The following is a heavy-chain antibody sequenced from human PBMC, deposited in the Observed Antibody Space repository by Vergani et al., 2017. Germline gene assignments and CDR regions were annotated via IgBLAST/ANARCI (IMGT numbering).Heavy chain of an antibody. CDR3: AIDKMGVLVPAAPVPYCYMDV. CDR1: GYTFTGYY. D-gene: IGHD2-2*01. CDR2: INPNSGGT. Sequence: QVQLVQSGAEVKKPGASVKVSCKASGYTFTGYYMHWVRQAPGQGLEWMGWINPNSGGTNYAQKFQGKVSMTRHTSISTAYMELGRLRSDDTALYYCAIDKMGVLVPAAPVPYCYMDVWGKGTTVTVSS. J-gene: IGHJ6*03. V-gene: IGHV1-2*02.